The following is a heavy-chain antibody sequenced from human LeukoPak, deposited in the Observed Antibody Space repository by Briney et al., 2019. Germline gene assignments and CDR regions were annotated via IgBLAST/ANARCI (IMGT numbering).Heavy chain of an antibody. D-gene: IGHD2-2*01. J-gene: IGHJ4*02. CDR3: AREFCSSTSCYAADY. V-gene: IGHV3-30*04. Sequence: PGGSLRLSCAASGFTFTSYAMHWVRQAPGKGLEWVAVISYDGSNKYYADSVKGRFTISRDNSKNTLYLQMNSLRAEDTAVYYCAREFCSSTSCYAADYWGQGTLVTVSS. CDR1: GFTFTSYA. CDR2: ISYDGSNK.